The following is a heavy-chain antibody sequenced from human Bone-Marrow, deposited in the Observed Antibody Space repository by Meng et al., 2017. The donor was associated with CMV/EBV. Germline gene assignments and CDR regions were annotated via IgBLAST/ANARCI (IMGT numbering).Heavy chain of an antibody. CDR2: IYYSGST. J-gene: IGHJ6*02. CDR1: GGSISSYY. D-gene: IGHD4-17*01. V-gene: IGHV4-59*01. Sequence: SETLSLTCTVSGGSISSYYWSWIRQPPGKGLEWIGYIYYSGSTNYNPSLKSRVTISVDTSKNQFSLKLSSVTAAVTAVYYRARGGDDYGDSNEDYGMDVWGQGTTVTVSS. CDR3: ARGGDDYGDSNEDYGMDV.